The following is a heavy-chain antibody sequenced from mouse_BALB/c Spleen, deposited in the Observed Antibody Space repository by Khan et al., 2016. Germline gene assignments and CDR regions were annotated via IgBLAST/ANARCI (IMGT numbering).Heavy chain of an antibody. J-gene: IGHJ2*01. CDR1: GFTFSSFG. CDR2: ISSGSSTI. D-gene: IGHD1-1*01. CDR3: AGSGEYNGPVY. Sequence: EVELVESGGGLVQPGGSRKLSCAASGFTFSSFGMHWVRQAPEKGLEWVAYISSGSSTIYYADTVKGRFTISRDNPKNTLFLQMTSLRSEDAAKYYCAGSGEYNGPVYWGKGTTLTVSS. V-gene: IGHV5-17*02.